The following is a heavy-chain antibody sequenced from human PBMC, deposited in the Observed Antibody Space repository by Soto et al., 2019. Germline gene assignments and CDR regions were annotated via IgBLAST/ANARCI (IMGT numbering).Heavy chain of an antibody. J-gene: IGHJ6*02. V-gene: IGHV3-23*01. CDR1: GFTFSSYA. D-gene: IGHD3-16*01. CDR3: AKANGRVGVIYGMDV. Sequence: PGGSLRLSCGASGFTFSSYAMSWVRQAPGKGLEWVSAISGSGGSTYYADSVKGRFTISRDNSKNTLYLQMNSLRAEDTAVYYCAKANGRVGVIYGMDVWGQGTTVTVSS. CDR2: ISGSGGST.